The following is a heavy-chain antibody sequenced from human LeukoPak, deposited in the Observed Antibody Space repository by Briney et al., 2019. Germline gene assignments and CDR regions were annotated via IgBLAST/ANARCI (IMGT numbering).Heavy chain of an antibody. CDR3: AREREGRAARPFYYYYYMDV. CDR1: GFTFSSYG. CDR2: ISYDGSNK. J-gene: IGHJ6*03. Sequence: GGSLRLSCAASGFTFSSYGMSWVRQAPGKGLEWVAVISYDGSNKYYADSVKGRFTISRDNSKNTLYLQMNSLRAEDTAVYYCAREREGRAARPFYYYYYMDVWGKGTTVTVSS. V-gene: IGHV3-30*03. D-gene: IGHD6-6*01.